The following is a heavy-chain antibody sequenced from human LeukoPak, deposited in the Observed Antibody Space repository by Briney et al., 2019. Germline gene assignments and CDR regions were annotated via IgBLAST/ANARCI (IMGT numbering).Heavy chain of an antibody. V-gene: IGHV3-23*01. D-gene: IGHD4-17*01. CDR2: ISGTGDNT. CDR3: AKGHSHYGTGFDS. J-gene: IGHJ4*02. CDR1: GISFSTYT. Sequence: PGGSLRLSCPASGISFSTYTMSWVRQAPGKGLEWVSTISGTGDNTCYADSVKGRFTISRDNSKNTLFLQMNSPRADDTALYYCAKGHSHYGTGFDSWGQGALVTVSS.